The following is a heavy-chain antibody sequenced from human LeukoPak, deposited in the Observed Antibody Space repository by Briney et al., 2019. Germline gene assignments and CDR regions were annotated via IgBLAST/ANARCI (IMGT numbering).Heavy chain of an antibody. D-gene: IGHD1-14*01. CDR2: ITPNNGNI. CDR1: GYTFTTYG. Sequence: ASVKVSCKASGYTFTTYGITWVRQAPGQGLEWMGWITPNNGNINYAQKFQGRFTMTTDTSTSTAYMELRSLRSDDTAMYYCARDIKRSRARWENLGFDPWGQGTLVTVSS. V-gene: IGHV1-18*01. CDR3: ARDIKRSRARWENLGFDP. J-gene: IGHJ5*02.